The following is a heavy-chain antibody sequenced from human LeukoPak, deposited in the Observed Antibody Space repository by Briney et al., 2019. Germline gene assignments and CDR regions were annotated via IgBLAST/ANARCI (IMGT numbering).Heavy chain of an antibody. CDR2: ISAYNGNT. D-gene: IGHD6-19*01. CDR3: ARDRPDSSGWYTPLYYYYYGMDV. Sequence: GSVKVSCKASGYTFTSYGISWVRQAPGQGLEWMGWISAYNGNTNYAQKLQGRVTMTTDTSTSTAYMELRSLRSDDTAVYYCARDRPDSSGWYTPLYYYYYGMDVWGQGTTVTVSS. J-gene: IGHJ6*02. CDR1: GYTFTSYG. V-gene: IGHV1-18*01.